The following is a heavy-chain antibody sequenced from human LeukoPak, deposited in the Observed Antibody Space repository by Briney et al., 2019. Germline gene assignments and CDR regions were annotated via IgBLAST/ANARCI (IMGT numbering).Heavy chain of an antibody. J-gene: IGHJ4*02. CDR2: ISSSGSYI. D-gene: IGHD6-13*01. CDR3: ARSRIAANFDY. CDR1: GFTFSSYS. V-gene: IGHV3-21*01. Sequence: GGSLRLSCAASGFTFSSYSMNWVRQAPGKGLEWVSSISSSGSYIYYADSVKGRFTISRDNAKNSLYLQMNSLRAEDTAVYYCARSRIAANFDYWGQGTLVTVSS.